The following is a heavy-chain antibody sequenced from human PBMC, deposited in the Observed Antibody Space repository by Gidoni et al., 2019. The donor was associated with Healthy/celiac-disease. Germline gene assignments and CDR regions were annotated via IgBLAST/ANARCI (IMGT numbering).Heavy chain of an antibody. Sequence: QVQLQESGPGLVKPSETLSLTCTVSGGSLSSYYWSWIRQPPGKGLEWIGYIYYSGSTNYNPSLKSRVTISVDTSKNQFALKLSSVTAADTAVYYCARDREGGDGYNLYYFDYWGQGTLVTVSS. CDR1: GGSLSSYY. V-gene: IGHV4-59*01. CDR3: ARDREGGDGYNLYYFDY. D-gene: IGHD5-12*01. CDR2: IYYSGST. J-gene: IGHJ4*02.